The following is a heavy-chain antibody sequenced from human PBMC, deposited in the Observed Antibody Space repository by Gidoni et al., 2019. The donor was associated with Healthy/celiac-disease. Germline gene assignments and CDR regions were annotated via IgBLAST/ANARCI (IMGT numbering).Heavy chain of an antibody. Sequence: QVQLQQWGAGLLKPSETLSLTCAVYGGSFSGYYWSWIRQPPGKGLEWIGEINHSGSTNYNPSLKSRVTISVDTSKNQFSLKLSSVTAADTAVYYCARGWVGVVIRGYNWFDPWGQGTLVTVSS. CDR1: GGSFSGYY. CDR2: INHSGST. J-gene: IGHJ5*02. CDR3: ARGWVGVVIRGYNWFDP. V-gene: IGHV4-34*01. D-gene: IGHD3-3*01.